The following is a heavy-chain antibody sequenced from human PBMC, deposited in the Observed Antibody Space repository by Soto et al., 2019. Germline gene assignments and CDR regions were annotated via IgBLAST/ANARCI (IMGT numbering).Heavy chain of an antibody. D-gene: IGHD4-17*01. CDR1: GYTFTSYG. J-gene: IGHJ6*02. Sequence: ASVKVSCKASGYTFTSYGISWVRQAPGQGLEWMGWISAYNGNTNYAQKLQGRVTMTTDTSTSTAYMELRSLRSDDTAVYYCARGLAMTTVKRGYYYSGMDVWGQGTTVTVSS. CDR2: ISAYNGNT. V-gene: IGHV1-18*04. CDR3: ARGLAMTTVKRGYYYSGMDV.